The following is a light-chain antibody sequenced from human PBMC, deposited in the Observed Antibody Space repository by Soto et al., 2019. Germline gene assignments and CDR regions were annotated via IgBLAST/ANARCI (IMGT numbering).Light chain of an antibody. Sequence: EIVLTQSPATLSFSPGERATLSCRSSQSVSSYLAWYQQKPGQAPRLLIYDASTRATGIPARFSGSGSGTDFTLTLTSLEPEDFAVYYCHQRKNWQVTFGQGTRLEIK. V-gene: IGKV3-11*01. CDR3: HQRKNWQVT. CDR1: QSVSSY. J-gene: IGKJ5*01. CDR2: DAS.